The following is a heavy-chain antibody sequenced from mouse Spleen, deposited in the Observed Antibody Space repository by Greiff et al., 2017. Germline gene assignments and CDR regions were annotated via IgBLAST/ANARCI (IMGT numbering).Heavy chain of an antibody. Sequence: EVQLQQSGPVLVKPGASVKMSCKASGYTFTDYYMNWMKQSHGKSLEWIGVINPYNGGTSYNQKFKGKATLTVDKSSSTAYMELNSLTSEESAVYYCARGGSSYAWFAYWGQGTLVTVSA. D-gene: IGHD1-1*01. V-gene: IGHV1-19*01. CDR2: INPYNGGT. CDR3: ARGGSSYAWFAY. J-gene: IGHJ3*01. CDR1: GYTFTDYY.